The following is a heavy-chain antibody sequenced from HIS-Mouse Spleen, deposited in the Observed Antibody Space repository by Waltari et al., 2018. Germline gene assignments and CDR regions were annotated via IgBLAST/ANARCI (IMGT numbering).Heavy chain of an antibody. D-gene: IGHD2-2*02. CDR3: ANSANTGFDY. J-gene: IGHJ4*02. CDR2: ISYDGSKK. Sequence: QVQLVESGGGVVQPGRSLRLSCAASGFTFSSYGMHWVRQAPGKGLEWVAVISYDGSKKYYADSVKGRFTSSRDNSKNTLYLQMNSLRAEDTAVYYCANSANTGFDYWGQGTLVTVSS. V-gene: IGHV3-30*18. CDR1: GFTFSSYG.